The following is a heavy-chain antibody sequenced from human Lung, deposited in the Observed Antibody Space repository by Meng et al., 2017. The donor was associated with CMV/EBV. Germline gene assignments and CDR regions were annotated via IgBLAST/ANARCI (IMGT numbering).Heavy chain of an antibody. D-gene: IGHD3-22*01. V-gene: IGHV5-51*01. CDR3: ARTVKYYYDSSGPAP. Sequence: GGSLRLSCKGSGYSFTSYWIGWVRQMPGKGLEWMGIIYPGDSDTRYSPSFQGQVTISADKSISTAHLQWSSLKASDTAMYYCARTVKYYYDSSGPAPWGPGNXVTVSS. J-gene: IGHJ5*02. CDR2: IYPGDSDT. CDR1: GYSFTSYW.